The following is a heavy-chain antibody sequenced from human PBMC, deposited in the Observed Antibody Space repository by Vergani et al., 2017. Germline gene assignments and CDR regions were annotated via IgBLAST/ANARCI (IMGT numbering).Heavy chain of an antibody. D-gene: IGHD3-10*01. CDR3: ARVPGYYGSGSVWFDP. Sequence: QLQLQESGSGLVKPSQTLSLTCAVSGGSISSGGYSWSWIRQPPGKGLEWIGYIYHSGSTYYNPSLKSRVTISVDRSKNQFSLKLSSVTAADTAVYYCARVPGYYGSGSVWFDPWGQGTLVTVSS. V-gene: IGHV4-30-2*01. CDR2: IYHSGST. J-gene: IGHJ5*02. CDR1: GGSISSGGYS.